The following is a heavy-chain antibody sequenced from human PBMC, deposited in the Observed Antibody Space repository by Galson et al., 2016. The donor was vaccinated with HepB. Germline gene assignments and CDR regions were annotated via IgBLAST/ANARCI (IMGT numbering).Heavy chain of an antibody. CDR2: IFDSGST. Sequence: TLSLTCAVSGGSVSSRSLWGWVRQPPGKGLEWIGEIFDSGSTNYNPSLKSRVTISVDKSKNHVSLDLISVTAADTALYLCARDSTDRGWYFDLWGRGTRVIVSS. J-gene: IGHJ2*01. D-gene: IGHD1-1*01. CDR1: GGSVSSRSL. V-gene: IGHV4-4*01. CDR3: ARDSTDRGWYFDL.